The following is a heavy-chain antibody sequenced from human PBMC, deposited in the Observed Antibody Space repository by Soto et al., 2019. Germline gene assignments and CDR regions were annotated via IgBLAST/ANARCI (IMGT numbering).Heavy chain of an antibody. Sequence: QVQLVQSGAEVKKPGASVKVSCKASGYTFTSYGISWVRQAPGQGLEWMGWISAYNGNTNYAQKLQGRVTMTTDTSTSTANMELRSLRSDDTAVYYWARDGWGRYGSGSYYPFYYYYGMDVWGQGTTVTVSS. CDR1: GYTFTSYG. CDR2: ISAYNGNT. D-gene: IGHD3-10*01. V-gene: IGHV1-18*01. J-gene: IGHJ6*02. CDR3: ARDGWGRYGSGSYYPFYYYYGMDV.